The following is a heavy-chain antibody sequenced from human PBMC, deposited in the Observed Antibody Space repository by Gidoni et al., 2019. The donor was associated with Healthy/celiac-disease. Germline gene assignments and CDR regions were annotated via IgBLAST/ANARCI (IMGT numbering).Heavy chain of an antibody. J-gene: IGHJ4*02. CDR1: GFTFSSYD. CDR3: ARGGERDGYNYLNFDY. V-gene: IGHV3-13*01. CDR2: IGTAGDT. Sequence: EVQLVESGGGLVQPGGSLRLPCAASGFTFSSYDMHWVRQATGKGLEWVAAIGTAGDTYYPGSVKGRFTISRENAKNSLYLQMNSLRAGDTAVYYCARGGERDGYNYLNFDYWGQGTLVTVSS. D-gene: IGHD5-12*01.